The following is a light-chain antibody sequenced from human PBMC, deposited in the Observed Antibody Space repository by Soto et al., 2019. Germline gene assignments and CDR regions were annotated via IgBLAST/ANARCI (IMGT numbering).Light chain of an antibody. CDR1: NSNIGENF. CDR3: AAFDSSLTAMV. Sequence: QSVLTQPPSVSAAPGQSVTISCSGANSNIGENFVSWYQQFPGTAPKLLIYDDTTRPSGIPERFSGSKSGTSATLGITGLQIGDEANYYCAAFDSSLTAMVFGGGTKVTVL. V-gene: IGLV1-51*01. CDR2: DDT. J-gene: IGLJ2*01.